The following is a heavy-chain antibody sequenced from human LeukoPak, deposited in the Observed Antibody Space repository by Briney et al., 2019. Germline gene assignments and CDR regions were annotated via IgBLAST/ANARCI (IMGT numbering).Heavy chain of an antibody. V-gene: IGHV4-59*01. D-gene: IGHD6-19*01. J-gene: IGHJ4*02. CDR3: ARATRGYSSGWYGY. CDR1: GGSISSYY. CDR2: IYYSGSI. Sequence: SETLSLTCTVPGGSISSYYWSWIRQPPGKGLEWIGYIYYSGSINYNPSLKSRVTISVDTSKNQFSLKLSSVTAADTAVYYCARATRGYSSGWYGYWGQGTLVTVSS.